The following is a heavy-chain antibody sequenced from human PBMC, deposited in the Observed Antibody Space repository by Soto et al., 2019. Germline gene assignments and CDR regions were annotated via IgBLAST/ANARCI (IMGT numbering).Heavy chain of an antibody. D-gene: IGHD2-21*01. CDR2: ISTGNGNT. J-gene: IGHJ4*02. Sequence: QVQLGQSGAEVKKPGASVKVSCKASGYTFTDYAMHWVRQAPGQRLEWMGWISTGNGNTKYSQKFQGRVTITRDTSATTAYMELSSLRSEDTAVYYCAKGSQMWTPDYWGQGTLVTVSS. V-gene: IGHV1-3*04. CDR3: AKGSQMWTPDY. CDR1: GYTFTDYA.